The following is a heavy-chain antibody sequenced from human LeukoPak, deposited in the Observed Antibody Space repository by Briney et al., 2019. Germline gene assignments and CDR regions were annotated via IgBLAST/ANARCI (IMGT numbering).Heavy chain of an antibody. CDR1: GFTVSNTY. D-gene: IGHD6-19*01. V-gene: IGHV3-53*01. CDR2: IYSSGGT. J-gene: IGHJ4*02. Sequence: GGSLRLSCAASGFTVSNTYMSWVRQAPGKGLEWVSVIYSSGGTSYSESVKGRFTISRDYSKNTLYLQMNSLRADDTAVYYCAKDSSGPAFWGQGTLVTVSS. CDR3: AKDSSGPAF.